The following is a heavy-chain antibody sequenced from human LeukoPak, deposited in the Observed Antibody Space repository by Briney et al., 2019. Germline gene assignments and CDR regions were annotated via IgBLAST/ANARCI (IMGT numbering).Heavy chain of an antibody. CDR2: TYYRSKRYN. Sequence: SQTLSLTCAISGDSVSSNSAAWNWIRQSPSRGLEWLGRTYYRSKRYNDYAVSVKSRITINPDTSKNQFSLQLNSVTPEDTAVYYCARDVFVGGYSPNGVIAQGWFDPWGQGTLVTVSS. J-gene: IGHJ5*02. D-gene: IGHD5-18*01. CDR3: ARDVFVGGYSPNGVIAQGWFDP. CDR1: GDSVSSNSAA. V-gene: IGHV6-1*01.